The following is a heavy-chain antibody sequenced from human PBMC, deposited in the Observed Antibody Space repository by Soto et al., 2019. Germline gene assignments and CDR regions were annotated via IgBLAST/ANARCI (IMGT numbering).Heavy chain of an antibody. Sequence: PGGSLRLSCEASRFTFGSYAMHWVRQAPGKGLEWVAVISYDGSNKYCADSVKGRFTISRDNSKNTLYLQMNSLRAEDTAVYYCANPRLPYDILTGYYINWGQGTLVTVSS. V-gene: IGHV3-30*18. CDR1: RFTFGSYA. CDR3: ANPRLPYDILTGYYIN. CDR2: ISYDGSNK. J-gene: IGHJ4*02. D-gene: IGHD3-9*01.